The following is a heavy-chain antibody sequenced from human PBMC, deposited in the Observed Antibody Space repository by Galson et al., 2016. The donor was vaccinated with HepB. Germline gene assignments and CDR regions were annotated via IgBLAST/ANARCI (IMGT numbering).Heavy chain of an antibody. CDR2: IDPSGRRP. CDR3: ARDREGWSTSGSYLLDNWFDP. Sequence: SVKVSCKASGYTFTSYYVHWVRQAPGQGLEWMGIIDPSGRRPSYAQKFQGRVTMTRDTSTSTVYMELSSLRSEDTAVYYCARDREGWSTSGSYLLDNWFDPWGQGTLVTVSS. D-gene: IGHD3-10*01. V-gene: IGHV1-46*01. J-gene: IGHJ5*02. CDR1: GYTFTSYY.